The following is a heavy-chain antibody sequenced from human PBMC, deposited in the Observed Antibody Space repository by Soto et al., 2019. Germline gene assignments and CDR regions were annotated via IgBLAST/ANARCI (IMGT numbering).Heavy chain of an antibody. Sequence: PSETLSLTCAVYGGSFSGYYWSWIRQPPGKGLEWIGEINHSGSTNYNPSLKSRVTISVDTSKNQFSLKLSSVTAADTAVYYCASVXDHVWGSYRYTATGMDVWGQGTTVTVSS. V-gene: IGHV4-34*01. D-gene: IGHD3-16*02. J-gene: IGHJ6*02. CDR1: GGSFSGYY. CDR3: ASVXDHVWGSYRYTATGMDV. CDR2: INHSGST.